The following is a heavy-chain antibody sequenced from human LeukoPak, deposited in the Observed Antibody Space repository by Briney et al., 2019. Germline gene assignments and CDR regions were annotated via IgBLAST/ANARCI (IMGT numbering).Heavy chain of an antibody. CDR3: ARALIVVVPAASDAFDI. CDR2: IYYSGST. Sequence: SETLSLTCTVSGGSISSYYWSWIRRPPGKGLEWIGYIYYSGSTNYNPSLKSRVTISVDTSKNQFSLKLSSVTAADTAAYYCARALIVVVPAASDAFDIWGQGTMVTVSS. J-gene: IGHJ3*02. V-gene: IGHV4-59*01. D-gene: IGHD2-2*01. CDR1: GGSISSYY.